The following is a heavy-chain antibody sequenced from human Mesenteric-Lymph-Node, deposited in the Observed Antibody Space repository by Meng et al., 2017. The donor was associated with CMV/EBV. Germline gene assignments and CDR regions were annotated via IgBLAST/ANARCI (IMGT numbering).Heavy chain of an antibody. CDR1: GYTFTRYV. V-gene: IGHV1-18*01. D-gene: IGHD6-19*01. CDR2: ISTYNGNT. Sequence: SCKASGYTFTRYVISWVRQVPGQGLEWMGWISTYNGNTNYAQKLQGRVTMTTDTSTNTVYMELRSLRSDDTAVYYCARVPGGSDYFDYWGQGTLVTVSS. J-gene: IGHJ4*02. CDR3: ARVPGGSDYFDY.